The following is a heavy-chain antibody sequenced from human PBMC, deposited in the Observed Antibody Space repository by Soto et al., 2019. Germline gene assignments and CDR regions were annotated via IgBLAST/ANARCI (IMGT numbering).Heavy chain of an antibody. V-gene: IGHV3-30*18. CDR3: AKDLGITILYYFDY. CDR2: ISYDGSNK. Sequence: QVQLVESGGGVVQPGRSLRLSCAASGFTFSSYGMHWVRQAPGKGLEWVAVISYDGSNKYYADSVKGRFTISRDNSKNTLYLQMTSLRAEDTAVYYCAKDLGITILYYFDYWGQGTLVTVSS. J-gene: IGHJ4*02. D-gene: IGHD3-9*01. CDR1: GFTFSSYG.